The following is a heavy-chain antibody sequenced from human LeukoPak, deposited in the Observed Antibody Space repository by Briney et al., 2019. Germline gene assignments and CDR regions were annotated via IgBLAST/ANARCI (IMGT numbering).Heavy chain of an antibody. V-gene: IGHV3-7*01. CDR2: IKEDGSEK. D-gene: IGHD6-19*01. Sequence: GGSLRLSCAASGFTFSRSWMHWVRQASGKGLEWVASIKEDGSEKYYVDSVKGRFTISRDNAKNSLYLQMNSLRAEDTAMYYCASSGWYSTPNWFDPWGQGTLVTVSS. J-gene: IGHJ5*02. CDR3: ASSGWYSTPNWFDP. CDR1: GFTFSRSW.